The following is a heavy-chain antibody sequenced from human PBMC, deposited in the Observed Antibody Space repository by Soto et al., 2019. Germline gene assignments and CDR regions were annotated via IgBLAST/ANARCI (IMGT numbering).Heavy chain of an antibody. J-gene: IGHJ2*01. CDR2: VCHNGGST. V-gene: IGHV3-23*01. CDR1: GFSFRAYA. CDR3: ARIVVPFFSDAFDL. Sequence: PGGSLRLSCTASGFSFRAYAMTWVRQAPGKGLEWLSAVCHNGGSTYYADSVQGRFTISRDNSLNTLYLQLPSLRDADTALYSCARIVVPFFSDAFDLWGRGTLVADSS. D-gene: IGHD2-15*01.